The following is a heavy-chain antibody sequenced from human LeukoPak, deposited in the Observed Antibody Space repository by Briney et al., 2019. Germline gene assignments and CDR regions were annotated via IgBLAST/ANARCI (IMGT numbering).Heavy chain of an antibody. Sequence: GGSLRLSCAASGFTFSSYGMHWVRQAPGKGLEWVAFIRYDGSNKYYADSVKGRFTISRDNSKNTLYLQMNSLRAEDTAVYYCAKDRCSSTSCYFFDYWGQRTLVTVSS. CDR1: GFTFSSYG. J-gene: IGHJ4*02. V-gene: IGHV3-30*02. D-gene: IGHD2-2*01. CDR3: AKDRCSSTSCYFFDY. CDR2: IRYDGSNK.